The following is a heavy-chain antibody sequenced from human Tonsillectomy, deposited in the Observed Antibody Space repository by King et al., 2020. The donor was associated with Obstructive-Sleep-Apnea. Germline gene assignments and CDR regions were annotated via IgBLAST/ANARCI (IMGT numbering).Heavy chain of an antibody. CDR1: GGPISRYY. CDR2: INYSGRT. D-gene: IGHD2-21*02. CDR3: ASKPCGGDCYSSWYFDL. Sequence: VQLQESGPGLVKPSETLSLTCTVSGGPISRYYWSWIRQPPGKGLEWIGYINYSGRTNYNPPLKSRVTISVDTSKNQFSLKLSYVTAADTAVYYCASKPCGGDCYSSWYFDLWGRGTLVIVSP. V-gene: IGHV4-59*01. J-gene: IGHJ2*01.